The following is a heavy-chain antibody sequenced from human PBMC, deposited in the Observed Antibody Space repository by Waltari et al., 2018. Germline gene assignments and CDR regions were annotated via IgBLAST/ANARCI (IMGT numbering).Heavy chain of an antibody. CDR3: ARYYDFWGGFSSFDY. D-gene: IGHD3-3*01. CDR2: ISAYSGKT. Sequence: QVQLVQSGPEVKKPGASVKVSCKTSGYTFINYGISWVRQAPVQGLEWMGWISAYSGKTDFTQKFQGRLTMTTDTSTNTGYMELTSLTSDDTAVYYCARYYDFWGGFSSFDYWGQGTLVTVSS. J-gene: IGHJ4*02. CDR1: GYTFINYG. V-gene: IGHV1-18*01.